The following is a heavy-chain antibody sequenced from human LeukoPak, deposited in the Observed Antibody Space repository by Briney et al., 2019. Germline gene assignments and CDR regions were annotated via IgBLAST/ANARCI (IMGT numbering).Heavy chain of an antibody. D-gene: IGHD7-27*01. Sequence: SETLSLTCTVSGGSISSHYWSWIRQPPGKGLEWIGYIYYSGSTNYNPSPKSRVTISVDTSKNQFSLKLNSVTAADTAVYYCATLTGGRGYYYYYYMDVWGKGTTVTVSS. V-gene: IGHV4-59*11. CDR2: IYYSGST. CDR3: ATLTGGRGYYYYYYMDV. J-gene: IGHJ6*03. CDR1: GGSISSHY.